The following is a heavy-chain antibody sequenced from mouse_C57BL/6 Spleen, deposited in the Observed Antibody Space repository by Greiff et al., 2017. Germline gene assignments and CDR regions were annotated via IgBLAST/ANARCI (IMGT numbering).Heavy chain of an antibody. J-gene: IGHJ2*01. D-gene: IGHD1-1*01. V-gene: IGHV5-6*02. CDR2: ISSGGRYT. Sequence: DVMLVESGGDLVKPGGSLKLSCAASGFTFSSYGISWVRKTPDKRLAGVATISSGGRYTYYPASVKGRFTISRDNAKNTLYRQRSSLKSEDTAMYYCARGGGITTVVATWDFDYWGQGTTLTVSS. CDR1: GFTFSSYG. CDR3: ARGGGITTVVATWDFDY.